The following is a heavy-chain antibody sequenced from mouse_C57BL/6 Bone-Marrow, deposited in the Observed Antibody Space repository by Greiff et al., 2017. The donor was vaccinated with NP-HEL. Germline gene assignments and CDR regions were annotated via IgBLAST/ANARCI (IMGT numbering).Heavy chain of an antibody. CDR3: ARGYDPLFAY. V-gene: IGHV5-6*01. CDR2: ISSGGSYT. D-gene: IGHD2-3*01. J-gene: IGHJ3*01. CDR1: GFTFSSYG. Sequence: EVMLVESGGDLVKPGGSLKLSCAASGFTFSSYGMSWVRQTPDKRLEWVATISSGGSYTYYPDSVKGRFTISRDNANNTLYLQLSSLKSEDAALYYCARGYDPLFAYWGQGTLVTVSA.